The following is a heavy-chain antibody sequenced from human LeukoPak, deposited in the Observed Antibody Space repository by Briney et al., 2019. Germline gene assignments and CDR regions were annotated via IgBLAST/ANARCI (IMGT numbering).Heavy chain of an antibody. CDR3: ASNLSGSYYNWFDP. Sequence: PSETLSLTCTVSGGSISTYYWSWIRQPPGKGLEWIGYIYYSGTTNYNPSLKSRVTISVDTSKNHFSLKLSSVTAADTAVYYCASNLSGSYYNWFDPWGQGTLVTVSS. CDR1: GGSISTYY. V-gene: IGHV4-59*01. J-gene: IGHJ5*02. CDR2: IYYSGTT. D-gene: IGHD1-26*01.